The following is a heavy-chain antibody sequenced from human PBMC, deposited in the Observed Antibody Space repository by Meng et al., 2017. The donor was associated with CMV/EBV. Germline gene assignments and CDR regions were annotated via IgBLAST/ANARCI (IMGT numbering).Heavy chain of an antibody. Sequence: ASVTVSCKASGYTFTSHGISWVRQAPGQGLEWMGWISAYNGNTNYAQTLQGRVTMNTDTPTSTAYMELRSLRSDDTAVYYWARRKNYNYYYGMDVWGQGTTVTVSS. V-gene: IGHV1-18*01. CDR2: ISAYNGNT. CDR3: ARRKNYNYYYGMDV. J-gene: IGHJ6*02. CDR1: GYTFTSHG.